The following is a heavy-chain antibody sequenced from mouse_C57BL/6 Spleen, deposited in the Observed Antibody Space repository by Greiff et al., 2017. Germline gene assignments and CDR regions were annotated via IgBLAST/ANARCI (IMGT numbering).Heavy chain of an antibody. J-gene: IGHJ2*01. D-gene: IGHD1-2*01. CDR3: ASVITTAYYCDY. CDR2: IYPSDSET. V-gene: IGHV1-61*01. Sequence: QVQLQQPGAELVRPGSSVKLSCKASGYTFTSYWMAWVKQRPGQGLEWIGNIYPSDSETHYNQKFKDKATLTVDKSSSTAYMQLSSLTSEDSAVYYCASVITTAYYCDYWGQGTTLTVSS. CDR1: GYTFTSYW.